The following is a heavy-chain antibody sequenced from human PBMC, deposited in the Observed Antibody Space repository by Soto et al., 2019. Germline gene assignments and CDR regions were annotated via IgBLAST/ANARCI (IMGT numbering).Heavy chain of an antibody. D-gene: IGHD3-22*01. V-gene: IGHV3-23*01. CDR1: GFTFSSYA. Sequence: GGSLRLSCAASGFTFSSYAMSWVRQAPGKGLEWVSAISGSGGSTYYADSVKGRFTISRDNSKNTLYLQMNSLRAEDTAVYYCAKGGSGGEIVVVKGLHGMDDWGQGTMVTVSS. CDR2: ISGSGGST. J-gene: IGHJ6*02. CDR3: AKGGSGGEIVVVKGLHGMDD.